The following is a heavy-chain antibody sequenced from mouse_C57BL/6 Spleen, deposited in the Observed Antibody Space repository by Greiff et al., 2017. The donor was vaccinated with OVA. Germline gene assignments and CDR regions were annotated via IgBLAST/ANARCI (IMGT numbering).Heavy chain of an antibody. V-gene: IGHV7-3*01. CDR2: IRNKANGYKT. Sequence: VMLVESGGGLVQPGGSLSLSCAASGFTFTDYYMSWVRQPPGKALEWLGFIRNKANGYKTECSASVKGRFTISRDNSQSILYLKMNALRAKNSTTYSSARYNYSASWFAYWGQGTLVTVSA. CDR1: GFTFTDYY. J-gene: IGHJ3*01. CDR3: ARYNYSASWFAY. D-gene: IGHD2-12*01.